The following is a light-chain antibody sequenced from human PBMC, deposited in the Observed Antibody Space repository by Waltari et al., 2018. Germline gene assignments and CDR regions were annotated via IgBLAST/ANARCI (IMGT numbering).Light chain of an antibody. V-gene: IGLV3-21*02. J-gene: IGLJ2*01. CDR1: KIGTQS. CDR3: QVWDSTSDPL. CDR2: DDT. Sequence: SYVVTQPPSVSVAPGQTARITCAGDKIGTQSVHWYQQKPGQAPVLGMYDDTDRPSGIPERFSGSSSGNTATLTLRRVEAGDEADYYSQVWDSTSDPLFGVGTKLTVL.